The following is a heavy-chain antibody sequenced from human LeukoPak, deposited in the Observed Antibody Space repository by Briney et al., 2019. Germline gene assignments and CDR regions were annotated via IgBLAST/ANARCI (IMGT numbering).Heavy chain of an antibody. CDR2: ISAYNGNT. J-gene: IGHJ4*02. CDR1: GYTFTSYG. V-gene: IGHV1-18*01. Sequence: ASVKVSCKASGYTFTSYGISWVRQAPGQGLEWMGWISAYNGNTNYAQKLQGRVTMTTDTSTSTAYMGLRSLRSDDTAVYYCATVYCSGGSCYSSFGGYFDYWGQGTLVTVSS. D-gene: IGHD2-15*01. CDR3: ATVYCSGGSCYSSFGGYFDY.